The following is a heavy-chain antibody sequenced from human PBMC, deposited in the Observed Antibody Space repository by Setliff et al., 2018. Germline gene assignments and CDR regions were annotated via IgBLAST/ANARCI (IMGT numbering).Heavy chain of an antibody. D-gene: IGHD3-10*01. CDR1: GGSISSGGFY. J-gene: IGHJ4*02. V-gene: IGHV4-61*09. CDR3: ARESATIGEFPLYYFDK. Sequence: PSETLSLTCSVSGGSISSGGFYWSWIRQSAGRGLEWIGHFHTGGATDYNLSLKSRVTISLDSSKNQFSLRLSSVPAADAAVYFCARESATIGEFPLYYFDKWGQGIPVTVSS. CDR2: FHTGGAT.